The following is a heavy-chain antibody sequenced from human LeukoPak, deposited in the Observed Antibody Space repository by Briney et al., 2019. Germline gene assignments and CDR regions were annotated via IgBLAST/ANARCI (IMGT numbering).Heavy chain of an antibody. V-gene: IGHV1-18*01. D-gene: IGHD3/OR15-3a*01. CDR2: ISAYSGNT. J-gene: IGHJ6*03. CDR1: GYTFTSYG. Sequence: ASVKVSCKASGYTFTSYGISWVRQGPGQGLEWMGWISAYSGNTNYAQKLQGRDTMTTDTSTSTAYMELRSLRSDDSAVYYCARALSWTTEPYYYMDVWGKGPTVSVS. CDR3: ARALSWTTEPYYYMDV.